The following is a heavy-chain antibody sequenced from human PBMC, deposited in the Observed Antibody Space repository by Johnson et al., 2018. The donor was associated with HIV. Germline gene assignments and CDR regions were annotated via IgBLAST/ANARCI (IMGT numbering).Heavy chain of an antibody. Sequence: VQLVESGGSVVRPGGSLRLSCAASGFTFDEYDMTWVRQVPGKGLEWVSNINWNGANTGYADSVEGRFTISRDNPKNTLYLQMNSLRAEDTAVYYCAKDLATANLYDAFDIWGQGTMVTVSS. CDR2: INWNGANT. J-gene: IGHJ3*02. CDR1: GFTFDEYD. D-gene: IGHD5-12*01. CDR3: AKDLATANLYDAFDI. V-gene: IGHV3-20*04.